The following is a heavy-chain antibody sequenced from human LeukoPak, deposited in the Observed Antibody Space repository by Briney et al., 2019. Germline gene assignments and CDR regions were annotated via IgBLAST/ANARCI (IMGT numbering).Heavy chain of an antibody. Sequence: GGSLRLSCAASGFTFSSYAMSWVRQAPGKGLEWVSAISGSGGSTYYADSVKGRFTISRDNSKNTLYLQMNSLRAEDTAVYYCAKDRIRTMVRGVIFDYWGQGTLVTVSS. CDR2: ISGSGGST. V-gene: IGHV3-23*01. D-gene: IGHD3-10*01. J-gene: IGHJ4*02. CDR3: AKDRIRTMVRGVIFDY. CDR1: GFTFSSYA.